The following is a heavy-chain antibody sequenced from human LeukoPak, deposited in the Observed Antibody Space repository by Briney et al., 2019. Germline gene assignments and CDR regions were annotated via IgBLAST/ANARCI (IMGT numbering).Heavy chain of an antibody. CDR1: GDSISSENW. CDR2: INHSGST. V-gene: IGHV4-4*02. CDR3: VRAGQGWWELPMGRY. D-gene: IGHD1-26*01. Sequence: SETLSLTCAVSGDSISSENWWTWVRQPPGKGLEWIGEINHSGSTNYNPSLKSRVTISVDTSKNQFPLKLSSVTAADTAVYYCVRAGQGWWELPMGRYWGQGTLVTVSS. J-gene: IGHJ4*02.